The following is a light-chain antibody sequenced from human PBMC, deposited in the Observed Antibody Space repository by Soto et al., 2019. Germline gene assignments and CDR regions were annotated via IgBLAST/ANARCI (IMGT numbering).Light chain of an antibody. CDR2: EVS. CDR3: SSYAGSNNLV. Sequence: QSALTQPPSASGSPGQSVTISCTGTSGGIGGYNYVSWYQQHPGKAPKLMISEVSERPSGVPDRFSGSKSGNTASLTVSGLQAEDEADYYCSSYAGSNNLVFGGGTKLTVL. CDR1: SGGIGGYNY. J-gene: IGLJ3*02. V-gene: IGLV2-8*01.